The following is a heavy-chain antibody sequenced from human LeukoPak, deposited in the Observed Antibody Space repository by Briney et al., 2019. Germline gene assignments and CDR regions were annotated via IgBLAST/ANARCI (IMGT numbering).Heavy chain of an antibody. CDR3: ARGISGYDLTDAFDI. Sequence: GGSLRLSCAASGFTFSSYGMHWVRQAPGKGLEWVAVIWYDGSNKYYADSVKGRFTISRDNSKNTLYLQMNSLRAEDTAVYYCARGISGYDLTDAFDIWGQGTMVTVSS. CDR1: GFTFSSYG. CDR2: IWYDGSNK. V-gene: IGHV3-33*01. D-gene: IGHD5-12*01. J-gene: IGHJ3*02.